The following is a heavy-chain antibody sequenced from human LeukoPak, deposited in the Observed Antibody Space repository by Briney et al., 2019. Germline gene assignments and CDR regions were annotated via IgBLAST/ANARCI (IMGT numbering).Heavy chain of an antibody. J-gene: IGHJ4*02. CDR2: IETDGTGA. Sequence: PGGSLRLSCIASGFTFSSDRMHWVRQVPGKGLVWVSRIETDGTGAVYADAVEGRFIISRDNAKNMLYLQMNSLRPEDTALYYCVRGGFNGNRGQGTLVTVSS. CDR1: GFTFSSDR. CDR3: VRGGFNGN. V-gene: IGHV3-74*03. D-gene: IGHD2-8*01.